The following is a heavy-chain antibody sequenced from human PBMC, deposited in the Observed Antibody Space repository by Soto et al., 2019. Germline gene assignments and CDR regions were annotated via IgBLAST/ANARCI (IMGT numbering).Heavy chain of an antibody. D-gene: IGHD5-18*01. CDR2: INTDGSST. CDR3: ATRGSEYTYGYLF. J-gene: IGHJ4*02. V-gene: IGHV3-74*01. Sequence: EVQLVESGGGLVQPGGSLRLSCVASGFTFSRYWMHWVRQPPGKGLVWVSRINTDGSSTDYADSVKGRFTVSRDNAKSTLFLQMDRLRAEDTAIYYCATRGSEYTYGYLFWGQGTLVTVSS. CDR1: GFTFSRYW.